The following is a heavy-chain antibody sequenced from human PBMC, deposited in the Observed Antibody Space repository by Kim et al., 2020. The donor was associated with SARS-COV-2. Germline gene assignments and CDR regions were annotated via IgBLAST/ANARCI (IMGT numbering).Heavy chain of an antibody. CDR2: T. J-gene: IGHJ4*02. D-gene: IGHD6-13*01. Sequence: TNYNPSLKGRVTISVDTSKNQFSLKLSSVTAADTAVYYCAAALDPYYVDYWGQGTLVTVSS. CDR3: AAALDPYYVDY. V-gene: IGHV4-59*01.